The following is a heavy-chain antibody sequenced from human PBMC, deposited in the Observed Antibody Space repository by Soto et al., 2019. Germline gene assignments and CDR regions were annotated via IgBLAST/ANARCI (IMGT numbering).Heavy chain of an antibody. CDR2: ISYDGSNE. Sequence: QVQLVESGGGVVQPGRSLRLSCAASGFTFRSSGMHWVRQAPVKGMEWVEVISYDGSNEYYADSVKGRFTISRDNSKNTLYLQMNSLRAEDTDVYYCAKDRYCGRYYYSYGMDVWCQGTTVTVSS. V-gene: IGHV3-30*18. CDR1: GFTFRSSG. D-gene: IGHD2-21*01. CDR3: AKDRYCGRYYYSYGMDV. J-gene: IGHJ6*02.